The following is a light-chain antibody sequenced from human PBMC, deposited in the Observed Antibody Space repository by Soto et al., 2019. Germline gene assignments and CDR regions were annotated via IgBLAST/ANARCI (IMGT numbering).Light chain of an antibody. CDR2: AAS. CDR3: QKYSSVPV. V-gene: IGKV1-27*01. Sequence: DIPMTQSPSSLSASVGDRVTITCRASQGINNYVAWYQQKPGKPPKLLIYAASTLQSGVPSRFSCSGSGKDFTLTINSLQPEDVATYSCQKYSSVPVFGPGTKVDIK. J-gene: IGKJ3*01. CDR1: QGINNY.